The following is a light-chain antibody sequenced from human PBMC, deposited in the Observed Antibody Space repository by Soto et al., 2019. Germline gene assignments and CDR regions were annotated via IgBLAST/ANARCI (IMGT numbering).Light chain of an antibody. V-gene: IGLV2-8*01. Sequence: LTQPPSASGSPGQSVTISCTGTTSDVGGYNYVSWYQQHPDKAPKLMIYEVTKRPSGVPDRFSGSKSGNTASLTVSGLQAEDEADYFCSSYAGTNTVLFGGGTKLTVL. CDR1: TSDVGGYNY. J-gene: IGLJ2*01. CDR2: EVT. CDR3: SSYAGTNTVL.